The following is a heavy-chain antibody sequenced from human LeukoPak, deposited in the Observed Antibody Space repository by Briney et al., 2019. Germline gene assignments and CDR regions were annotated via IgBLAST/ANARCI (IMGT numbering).Heavy chain of an antibody. CDR3: AKDLGEYSSPTDENWFDP. CDR2: ISGRGGST. CDR1: GFTFSSYA. J-gene: IGHJ5*02. D-gene: IGHD6-6*01. Sequence: PGGSLRLSCAASGFTFSSYAMSWVRQAPGKGLEWVSAISGRGGSTYYADSVKGRFTISRDNSKNTLYLQMNSLRAEDTAVYYCAKDLGEYSSPTDENWFDPWGQGTLVTVSS. V-gene: IGHV3-23*01.